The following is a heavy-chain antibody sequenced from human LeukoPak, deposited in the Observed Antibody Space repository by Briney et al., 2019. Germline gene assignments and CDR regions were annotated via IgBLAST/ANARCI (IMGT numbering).Heavy chain of an antibody. CDR1: GGSFSGYY. J-gene: IGHJ6*03. V-gene: IGHV4-34*01. CDR3: ARAAAAGTHYYYYMDV. Sequence: SETLSLTCAVYGGSFSGYYWSWIRQPPGKGLEWIGEINHSGSTNYNPSLKSRVTISVDTSKNQFSLKLSSVTAADTAVYYCARAAAAGTHYYYYMDVWGKGTTVTVSS. D-gene: IGHD6-13*01. CDR2: INHSGST.